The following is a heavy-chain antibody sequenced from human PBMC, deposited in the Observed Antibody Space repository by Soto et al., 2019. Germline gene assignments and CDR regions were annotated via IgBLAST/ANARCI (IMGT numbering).Heavy chain of an antibody. D-gene: IGHD3-3*01. CDR3: ARDEEITIFGVVTDYGMDV. Sequence: QVQLVQSGAEVKKPGASVKVSCKASGYTFTSYGISWVRQAPGQGLEWMGWISAYNGNTNYAQKLQGRVTMTTDTTTSTAYMERRSLRSDDTAVYYCARDEEITIFGVVTDYGMDVWGQGTTVTVSS. V-gene: IGHV1-18*01. CDR2: ISAYNGNT. J-gene: IGHJ6*02. CDR1: GYTFTSYG.